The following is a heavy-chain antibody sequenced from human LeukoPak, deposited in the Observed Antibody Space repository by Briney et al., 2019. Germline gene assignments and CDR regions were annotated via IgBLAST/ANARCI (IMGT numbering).Heavy chain of an antibody. Sequence: SETLSLTCAVYGGSFSGYYWSWIRQPPGKGLEWIGEINHSGSTNYNPSLKSRVTISVDTSKNQLSPKLSSVTAADTAVYYCARAYNSARYFDYWGQGTLVTVSS. D-gene: IGHD6-25*01. CDR1: GGSFSGYY. V-gene: IGHV4-34*01. J-gene: IGHJ4*02. CDR3: ARAYNSARYFDY. CDR2: INHSGST.